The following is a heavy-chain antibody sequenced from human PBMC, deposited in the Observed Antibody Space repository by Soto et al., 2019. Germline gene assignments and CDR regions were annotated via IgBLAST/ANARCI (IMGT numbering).Heavy chain of an antibody. CDR1: GGTFSSYA. CDR3: ARSQGGSSSLDIYYYYYYGMDC. V-gene: IGHV1-69*01. D-gene: IGHD2-15*01. J-gene: IGHJ6*02. CDR2: VIPIFGTA. Sequence: QVQLVQSGAEVKKPGSSVKVSCKALGGTFSSYAISWVRQAPGQGLEWMGGVIPIFGTAKYAQKFQGEVTITADESTSTGYMELSSLRSEDTAVYYCARSQGGSSSLDIYYYYYYGMDCWGQGTTVTVSS.